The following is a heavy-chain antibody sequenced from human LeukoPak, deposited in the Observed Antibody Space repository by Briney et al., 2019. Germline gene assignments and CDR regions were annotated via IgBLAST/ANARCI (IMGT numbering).Heavy chain of an antibody. CDR2: INPNSGGT. V-gene: IGHV1-2*02. D-gene: IGHD3-10*01. CDR3: ARDQSMVRGDARYYFDY. J-gene: IGHJ4*02. Sequence: WASVKVSCKASGYSSTNYGISWVRQAPRQGLEWMGWINPNSGGTNYAQKFQGRVTMTRDTSISTAYMELSRLGSDDTAVYYCARDQSMVRGDARYYFDYWGQGTLVTVSS. CDR1: GYSSTNYG.